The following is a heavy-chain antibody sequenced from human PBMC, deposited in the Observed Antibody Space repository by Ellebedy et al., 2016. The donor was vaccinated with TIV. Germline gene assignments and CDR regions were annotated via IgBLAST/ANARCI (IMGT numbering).Heavy chain of an antibody. D-gene: IGHD3-10*01. Sequence: PGGSLRLSCAAFGFSFSTYAMHWVRRAPGKGLEWVAVISFDGSNEYYGDSLKVRFTISRDNSNNTLYLQMNSLRAEDTALSFCARALIIRRVTKYYFDSWGQGTLVTVSS. CDR1: GFSFSTYA. CDR3: ARALIIRRVTKYYFDS. J-gene: IGHJ4*02. V-gene: IGHV3-30*01. CDR2: ISFDGSNE.